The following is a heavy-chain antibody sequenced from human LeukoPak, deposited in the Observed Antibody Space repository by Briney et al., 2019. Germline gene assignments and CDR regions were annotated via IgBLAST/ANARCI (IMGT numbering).Heavy chain of an antibody. J-gene: IGHJ4*02. CDR3: ARDSTRRHFWSGYYLFDY. Sequence: GSLRLSCAASGFTFSSYSMNWVRQAPGKGLEWVSYISSSSSTIYYADSVKGRFTISRDNSKNTLYLQMNSLRAEDTAVYYCARDSTRRHFWSGYYLFDYWGQGTLVTVSS. CDR1: GFTFSSYS. CDR2: ISSSSSTI. V-gene: IGHV3-48*01. D-gene: IGHD3-3*02.